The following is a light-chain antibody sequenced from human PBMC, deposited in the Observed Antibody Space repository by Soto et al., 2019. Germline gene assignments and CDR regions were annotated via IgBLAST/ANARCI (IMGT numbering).Light chain of an antibody. Sequence: QSVLTQPPSVSAAPGQKITISCSGDTSNIGTSYVSWYQQIPGTPPKLLIHEDNKRPSGIPDRFSGSKSGSSATLGITGLQTGDEADYYCGTWHSGLSPAFGGGTKLTVL. CDR2: EDN. V-gene: IGLV1-51*02. CDR3: GTWHSGLSPA. J-gene: IGLJ3*02. CDR1: TSNIGTSY.